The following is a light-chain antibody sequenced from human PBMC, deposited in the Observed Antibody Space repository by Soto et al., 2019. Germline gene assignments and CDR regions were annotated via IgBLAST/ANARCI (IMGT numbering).Light chain of an antibody. CDR3: TQYGRSSFT. Sequence: EIVLTQSPATLSLSPGEGATLSCRASHSVASTYLAWYQQKPGLAPRLIIYGASNRASGTPDRFSGGGSGTDFTLTISRLEPEDFAVYYCTQYGRSSFTFGQGTKLEIK. CDR2: GAS. J-gene: IGKJ2*01. CDR1: HSVASTY. V-gene: IGKV3-20*01.